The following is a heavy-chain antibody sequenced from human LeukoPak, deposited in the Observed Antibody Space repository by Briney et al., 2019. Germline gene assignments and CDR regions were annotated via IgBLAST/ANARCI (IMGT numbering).Heavy chain of an antibody. D-gene: IGHD3-22*01. CDR1: GDSISSHY. Sequence: ETLSLTCTVSGDSISSHYWSWIRQPPGKGLEWIGYIYYSGSTNYNPSLKSRVTISVDTSKNQFSLKLSSVTAADTAVYYCARDRRSSYYDSSGYYDRRAFDIWGQGTMVTVSS. CDR3: ARDRRSSYYDSSGYYDRRAFDI. J-gene: IGHJ3*02. CDR2: IYYSGST. V-gene: IGHV4-59*11.